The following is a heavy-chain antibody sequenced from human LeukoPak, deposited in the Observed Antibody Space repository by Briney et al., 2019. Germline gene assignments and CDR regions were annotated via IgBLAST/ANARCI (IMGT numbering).Heavy chain of an antibody. D-gene: IGHD3-22*01. J-gene: IGHJ3*02. CDR2: IKQDGSEK. Sequence: GGSLRLSCAASGFTFSSYWMSWVRQAPGKGLEWVANIKQDGSEKYYVDSVKGRFTISRDNAKNSLYLQMNSLRAEDTAVYYCARARTPYDSGAFDIWGQGTMVTVSS. CDR3: ARARTPYDSGAFDI. V-gene: IGHV3-7*01. CDR1: GFTFSSYW.